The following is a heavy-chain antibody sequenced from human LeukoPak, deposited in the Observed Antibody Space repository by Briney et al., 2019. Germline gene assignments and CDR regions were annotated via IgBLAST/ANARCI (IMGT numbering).Heavy chain of an antibody. CDR2: INPNSGGT. Sequence: GASVKVSCKASGYTFTGYYMHWVRRAPGQGLEWMGGINPNSGGTNYAQKFQGRVTMTRDTSISTAYMELSRLRSDDTAVYSCARGTHLMVGATSDDYWGQGTLVTVSS. D-gene: IGHD1-26*01. V-gene: IGHV1-2*02. J-gene: IGHJ4*02. CDR1: GYTFTGYY. CDR3: ARGTHLMVGATSDDY.